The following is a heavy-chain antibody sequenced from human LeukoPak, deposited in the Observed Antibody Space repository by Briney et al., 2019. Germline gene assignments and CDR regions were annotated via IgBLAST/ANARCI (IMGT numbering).Heavy chain of an antibody. V-gene: IGHV4-39*01. D-gene: IGHD3-22*01. J-gene: IGHJ3*01. Sequence: SETLSLTCAVSGGSISSTGYCWAWIRQPPGKGREWIGTIYYSGSTYHNTSLKSRITMYVDTSRNQFSLKLSAGDAADTAVYYCAKAGVLYFDSSGLYAFDFWGQGTTVTVSS. CDR2: IYYSGST. CDR3: AKAGVLYFDSSGLYAFDF. CDR1: GGSISSTGYC.